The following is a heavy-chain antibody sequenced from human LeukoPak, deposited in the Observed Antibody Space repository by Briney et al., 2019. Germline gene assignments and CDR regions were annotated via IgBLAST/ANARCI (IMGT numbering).Heavy chain of an antibody. Sequence: GGSLRLSCAASGFTFSAYSLRWVRQAPGKGLEWLSYISSTGSTIYCAGSVKGRFTISRDNAKNSLYLQMNSLRAEDTAVYYCVGSKAPFFYFDYWGQGILVTVSS. CDR1: GFTFSAYS. CDR3: VGSKAPFFYFDY. J-gene: IGHJ4*02. V-gene: IGHV3-48*01. D-gene: IGHD2/OR15-2a*01. CDR2: ISSTGSTI.